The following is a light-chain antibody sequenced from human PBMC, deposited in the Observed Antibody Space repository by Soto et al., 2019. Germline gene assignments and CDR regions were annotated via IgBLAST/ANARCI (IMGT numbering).Light chain of an antibody. V-gene: IGLV2-14*01. CDR2: DVS. Sequence: QSALTQPASVSGSPGQSITISCTGTSSDVGAYNYVSWYQQHPGKAPKLMIYDVSNRPSGISNRFSGSKAGNAASLTISGLQAEDEADYYCSSYTSSSTLYGFGTGTKVTVL. CDR3: SSYTSSSTLYG. CDR1: SSDVGAYNY. J-gene: IGLJ1*01.